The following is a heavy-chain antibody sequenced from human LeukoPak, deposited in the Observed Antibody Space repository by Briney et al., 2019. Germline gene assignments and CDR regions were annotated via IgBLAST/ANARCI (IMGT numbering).Heavy chain of an antibody. CDR3: ATANYDFWSGYYPNRFDY. V-gene: IGHV3-30-3*01. CDR1: GFTFSSYA. Sequence: GRSLRLSCAASGFTFSSYAMHWVRQAPGKGLEWVAVISYDGSNKYYADSVKGRFTISRDNSKNTMYLQMNSLRAEDTAVYYCATANYDFWSGYYPNRFDYWGQGTLVTVSS. J-gene: IGHJ4*02. D-gene: IGHD3-3*01. CDR2: ISYDGSNK.